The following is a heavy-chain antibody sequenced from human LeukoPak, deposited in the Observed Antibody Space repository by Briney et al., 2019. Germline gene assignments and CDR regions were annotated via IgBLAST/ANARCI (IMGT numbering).Heavy chain of an antibody. V-gene: IGHV3-30*18. CDR1: GFTLSSYG. J-gene: IGHJ4*02. Sequence: GGSLRLSCAASGFTLSSYGMHWVRQAPGKGLEWVAFISYDGSKKYFADSVKGRFTMSRDNSKNTLFLQMNSLRAGDTAVHYCAKNLGSSSGGYFDYWGQGTLVTVSS. D-gene: IGHD6-6*01. CDR3: AKNLGSSSGGYFDY. CDR2: ISYDGSKK.